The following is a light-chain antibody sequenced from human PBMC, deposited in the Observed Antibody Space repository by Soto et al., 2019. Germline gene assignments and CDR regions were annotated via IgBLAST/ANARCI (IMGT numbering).Light chain of an antibody. Sequence: QPVRAQPASVSGSPGQSIAISCSRTSGFVGSFSIVSLYQQQPGKAPKVIISEGHRRPSGVPDRFSGSTSVNAASLTXSGLQADDEADYYCCLYIGAATYVFGTGTKVTVL. CDR3: CLYIGAATYV. CDR1: SGFVGSFSI. V-gene: IGLV2-23*01. CDR2: EGH. J-gene: IGLJ1*01.